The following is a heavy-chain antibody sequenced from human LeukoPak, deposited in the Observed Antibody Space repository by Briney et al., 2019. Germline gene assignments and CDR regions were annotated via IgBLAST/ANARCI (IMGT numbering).Heavy chain of an antibody. CDR2: IYPGDSDT. D-gene: IGHD6-13*01. CDR1: GYRFTSYW. V-gene: IGHV5-51*01. CDR3: ARPKKDKGYDAFDI. Sequence: GASLKISCKGSGYRFTSYWIGWVRQMPGKGLEWMGIIYPGDSDTRYSPSFQGQVTISADKSISTAYLQWSSLKASDTAMYYCARPKKDKGYDAFDIWGQGTMVTVSS. J-gene: IGHJ3*02.